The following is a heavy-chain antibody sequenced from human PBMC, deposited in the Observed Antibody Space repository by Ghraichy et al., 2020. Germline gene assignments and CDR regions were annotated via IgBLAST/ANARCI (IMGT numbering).Heavy chain of an antibody. V-gene: IGHV4-59*01. CDR1: GGSISSYY. Sequence: SETLSLTCTVSGGSISSYYWSWIRQPPGKGLEWIGYIYYSGSTNYNPSLKSRVTISVDTSKNQFSLKLSSVTAADTAVYYCARGGSGSYYKYGMDVWGQGTTVTVSS. D-gene: IGHD3-10*01. J-gene: IGHJ6*02. CDR3: ARGGSGSYYKYGMDV. CDR2: IYYSGST.